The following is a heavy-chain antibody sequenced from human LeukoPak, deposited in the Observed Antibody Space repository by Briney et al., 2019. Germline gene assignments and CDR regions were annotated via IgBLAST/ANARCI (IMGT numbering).Heavy chain of an antibody. CDR1: GYTFTGYY. Sequence: GASVKVSCKASGYTFTGYYMHWVRQAPGQGLEWMGWVNPNSGGTNYAQKFQGRVTMTRDTSISTAYMELRSLRSDDTAVYYCARVGQVVMAAFDILGQGTMVTVSS. D-gene: IGHD3-22*01. J-gene: IGHJ3*02. CDR2: VNPNSGGT. V-gene: IGHV1-2*02. CDR3: ARVGQVVMAAFDI.